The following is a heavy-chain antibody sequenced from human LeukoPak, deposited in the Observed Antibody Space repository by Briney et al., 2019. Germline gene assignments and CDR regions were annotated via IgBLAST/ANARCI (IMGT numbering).Heavy chain of an antibody. Sequence: SETLSLTCAVYGGSFSGCFWSWIRQPPGKGLEWIGEVNHSGRTNYNPSLKSRVTISVDPSKSRFSLNLRSVTAADTAVYYCARGQFQRDYWGQGTLVIVSS. CDR1: GGSFSGCF. J-gene: IGHJ4*02. V-gene: IGHV4-34*01. CDR2: VNHSGRT. CDR3: ARGQFQRDY.